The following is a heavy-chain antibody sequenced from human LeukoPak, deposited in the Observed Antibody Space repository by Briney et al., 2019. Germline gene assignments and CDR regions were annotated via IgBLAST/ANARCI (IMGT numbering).Heavy chain of an antibody. J-gene: IGHJ6*02. Sequence: SETLSLTCAVYGGSFSGYYWSWIRQPPGKGLEWIGEINHSGSTNYNPSLKSRVTMSVDTSKNQFSLKLSSVTAADTAVYYCAREGYSFPYYYYYGMDVWGQGTTVTVSS. CDR3: AREGYSFPYYYYYGMDV. CDR2: INHSGST. V-gene: IGHV4-34*01. CDR1: GGSFSGYY. D-gene: IGHD4-11*01.